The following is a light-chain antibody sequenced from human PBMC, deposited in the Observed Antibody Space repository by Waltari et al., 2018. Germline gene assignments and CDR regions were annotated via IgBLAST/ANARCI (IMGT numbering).Light chain of an antibody. CDR1: SGSLSTTSY. J-gene: IGLJ3*02. V-gene: IGLV8-61*01. Sequence: QTVVTQEPSLSVSPGGTVTLTCALSSGSLSTTSYATWYQQTPGQAPRTPVYKATALSSGVPDRVSGSILGNTAALTITGAQADEESDYYCALYMGSGIWVFGGGTRLTVL. CDR3: ALYMGSGIWV. CDR2: KAT.